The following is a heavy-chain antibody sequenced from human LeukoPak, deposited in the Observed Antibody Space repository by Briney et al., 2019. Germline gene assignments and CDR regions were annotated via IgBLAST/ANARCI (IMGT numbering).Heavy chain of an antibody. J-gene: IGHJ4*02. CDR3: ARDLRELMGGDYYFDY. V-gene: IGHV1-18*04. CDR1: GYTLSNFG. D-gene: IGHD2-8*01. Sequence: ASVKVSCKASGYTLSNFGISWVRQAPGQGLEWMGWLSASNGNTNYAQKVRGRVTMTTDTSTNTAYLELTSLRSDDTAVYYSARDLRELMGGDYYFDYWGQGTLVTVSS. CDR2: LSASNGNT.